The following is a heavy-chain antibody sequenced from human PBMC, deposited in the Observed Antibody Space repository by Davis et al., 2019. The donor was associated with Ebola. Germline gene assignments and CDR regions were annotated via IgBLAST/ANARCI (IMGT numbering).Heavy chain of an antibody. CDR1: GGSISSYY. CDR2: IYYSGST. D-gene: IGHD3-22*01. CDR3: ARGDSYYDPSGYYAGPEAPDH. Sequence: GSLRLSCTVSGGSISSYYWSWIRQPPGKGLEWIGYIYYSGSTNYSPSLKSRVTISVDTSKNQFSLKLTSVTAADTAVYYCARGDSYYDPSGYYAGPEAPDHWGQGTLVSVSS. J-gene: IGHJ4*02. V-gene: IGHV4-59*12.